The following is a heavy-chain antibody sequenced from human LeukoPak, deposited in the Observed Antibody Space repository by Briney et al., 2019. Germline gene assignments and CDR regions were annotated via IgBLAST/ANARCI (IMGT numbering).Heavy chain of an antibody. CDR1: GYTFTSYY. CDR2: INPSGGST. V-gene: IGHV1-46*01. D-gene: IGHD3-10*01. J-gene: IGHJ5*02. Sequence: GASVKVSCKASGYTFTSYYMHWVRQAPGQGLEWMGIINPSGGSTSYAQKFQGRVTMTRDTSTSTVYMELSSLRSEDTAVYYCARDRTLPYYYGSGSYLAQTRNWFDPWGQGTLVTVSS. CDR3: ARDRTLPYYYGSGSYLAQTRNWFDP.